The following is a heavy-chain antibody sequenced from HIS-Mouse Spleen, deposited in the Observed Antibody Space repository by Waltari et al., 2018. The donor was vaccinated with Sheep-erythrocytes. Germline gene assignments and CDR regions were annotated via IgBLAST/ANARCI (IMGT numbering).Heavy chain of an antibody. Sequence: QVQLVESGGGVVQPGRSLRLPCAASGFTFRRLGMHWVRHAPGKGLEWVAVISYDGSNKYYADSVKGRFTISRDNSKNTLYLQMNSLRAEDTAVYYCAKREGYSNYYFDYWGQGTLVTVSS. V-gene: IGHV3-30*18. J-gene: IGHJ4*02. CDR1: GFTFRRLG. D-gene: IGHD4-4*01. CDR3: AKREGYSNYYFDY. CDR2: ISYDGSNK.